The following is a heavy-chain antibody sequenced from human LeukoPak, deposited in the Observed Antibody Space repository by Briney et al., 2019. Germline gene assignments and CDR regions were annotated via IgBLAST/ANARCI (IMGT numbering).Heavy chain of an antibody. V-gene: IGHV3-30*02. D-gene: IGHD1-26*01. Sequence: GGSLRLSCAASGFPFSDHYMIWIRQAPGKGLEWVAFIRYDGSNKFYADSVKGRFTISRDNSKNTLNLQMNSLRAEDTAVYYCAKDSGSYFNYYYYMDVWGKGTTVTVSS. CDR3: AKDSGSYFNYYYYMDV. CDR2: IRYDGSNK. CDR1: GFPFSDHY. J-gene: IGHJ6*03.